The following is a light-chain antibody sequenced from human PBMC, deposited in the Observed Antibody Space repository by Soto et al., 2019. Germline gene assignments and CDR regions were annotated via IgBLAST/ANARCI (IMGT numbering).Light chain of an antibody. Sequence: EIVLTQSPGTLSLSPGERATLSCRASQSVSRSYLAWYQQKPGQAPWLLIYAASSRATGIPDRFSGSWSGTDFSLTISRLEPEDFAVYYCQQYVTTPITFGQGTRLEIK. CDR3: QQYVTTPIT. V-gene: IGKV3-20*01. CDR2: AAS. CDR1: QSVSRSY. J-gene: IGKJ5*01.